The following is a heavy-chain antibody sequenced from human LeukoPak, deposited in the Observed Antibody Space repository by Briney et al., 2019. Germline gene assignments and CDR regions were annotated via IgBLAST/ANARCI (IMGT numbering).Heavy chain of an antibody. V-gene: IGHV3-21*01. CDR3: ARDLYTIEQVYDY. J-gene: IGHJ4*02. CDR1: GFTFDTYA. Sequence: GGSLRLSCAASGFTFDTYAMNWVRQAPGKGLEWVSSITSSGSYVYYADSVKGRFTISRDNAKNSVYLQMNSLRAEDTAVYYCARDLYTIEQVYDYWGQGTRVTVPS. CDR2: ITSSGSYV. D-gene: IGHD2-2*02.